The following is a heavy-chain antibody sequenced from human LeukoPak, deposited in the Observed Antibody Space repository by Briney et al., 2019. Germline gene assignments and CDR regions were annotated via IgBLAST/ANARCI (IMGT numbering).Heavy chain of an antibody. CDR2: IYTSGST. J-gene: IGHJ6*03. D-gene: IGHD6-19*01. V-gene: IGHV4-4*07. CDR1: GGSISSYY. Sequence: SETLSLTCTVSGGSISSYYWSWIRQPAGKGLEWIGRIYTSGSTNYNPSLKSRVTMSVDTSKNQFSLKLSSVTAADTAVYYCARVGNSGWYYYYMDVWGKGTTVTVSS. CDR3: ARVGNSGWYYYYMDV.